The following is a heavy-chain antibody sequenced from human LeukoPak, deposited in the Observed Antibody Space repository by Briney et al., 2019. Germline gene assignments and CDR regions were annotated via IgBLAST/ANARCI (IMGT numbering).Heavy chain of an antibody. Sequence: GGSLRLSCAASGFTVSTNYMNWVRRAPGKGLEWVSILYSGSSTYCADSVEGRYIVSRDSSKNTLSLQMNDLRAEDTAVYYCARVGDHFHWYLDLWGRGTLLTVSS. D-gene: IGHD3-3*02. J-gene: IGHJ2*01. CDR2: LYSGSST. V-gene: IGHV3-53*01. CDR3: ARVGDHFHWYLDL. CDR1: GFTVSTNY.